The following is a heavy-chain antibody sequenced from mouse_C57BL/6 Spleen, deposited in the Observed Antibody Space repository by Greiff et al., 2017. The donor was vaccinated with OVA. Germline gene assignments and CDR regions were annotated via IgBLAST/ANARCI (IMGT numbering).Heavy chain of an antibody. V-gene: IGHV14-4*01. J-gene: IGHJ3*01. Sequence: VQLQQSGAELVRPGASVKLSCTASGFNIKDDYMHWVKQRPEQGLEWIGWIDPENGDTEYASKFQGKATITAYTSSNTAYLQLSSLTSEDTAVYYCTTGRFAYWGQGTLVTVSA. CDR2: IDPENGDT. CDR3: TTGRFAY. CDR1: GFNIKDDY.